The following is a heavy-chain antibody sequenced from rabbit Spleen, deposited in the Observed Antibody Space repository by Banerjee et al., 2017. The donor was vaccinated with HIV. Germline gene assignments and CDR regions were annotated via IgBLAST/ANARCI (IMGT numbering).Heavy chain of an antibody. J-gene: IGHJ4*01. D-gene: IGHD1-1*01. CDR1: GFDFSRTG. CDR3: ARMPYGGGNGYYLSV. CDR2: INVATGKP. Sequence: QEQLMESGGGLVQPGGSLKLSCKASGFDFSRTGVSWVRQAPGKGLEWIACINVATGKPVYATWAKGRFTISRTSSTTVTLQMTSLTAAHTATYFCARMPYGGGNGYYLSVWGPGTLVTVS. V-gene: IGHV1S45*01.